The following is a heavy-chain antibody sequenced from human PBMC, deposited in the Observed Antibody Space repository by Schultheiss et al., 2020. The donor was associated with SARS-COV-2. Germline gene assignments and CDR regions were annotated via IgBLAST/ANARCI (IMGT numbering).Heavy chain of an antibody. D-gene: IGHD6-19*01. Sequence: GGSLRLSCAGSGFPFNTYAMAWVRQLSGGGLQWVSSISATGDIRYYADSVKGRITISRDNSKNTLFLQMNRLRVEDTALYYCATDDNIGWFRPYGLDVWGQGTTVTVSS. CDR3: ATDDNIGWFRPYGLDV. CDR1: GFPFNTYA. V-gene: IGHV3-23*01. CDR2: ISATGDIR. J-gene: IGHJ6*02.